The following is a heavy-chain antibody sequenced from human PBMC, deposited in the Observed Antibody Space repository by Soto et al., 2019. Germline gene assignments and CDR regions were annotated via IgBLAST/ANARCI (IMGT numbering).Heavy chain of an antibody. V-gene: IGHV4-34*01. Sequence: SELLSLTCAVYGGSFSGYYWSWIRQPPGKGLEWIGEINHSGSTNYNPSLKSRVTISVDTSKNQFSLKLSSVTAADTAVYYCARGKRVRAYYYYGMDVWGQGTTVTVSS. CDR1: GGSFSGYY. CDR3: ARGKRVRAYYYYGMDV. J-gene: IGHJ6*02. CDR2: INHSGST. D-gene: IGHD4-4*01.